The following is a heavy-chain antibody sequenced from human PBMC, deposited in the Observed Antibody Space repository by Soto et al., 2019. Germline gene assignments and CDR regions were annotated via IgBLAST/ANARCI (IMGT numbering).Heavy chain of an antibody. CDR2: ISAYNGNT. Sequence: ASVKVSCKASGYTFTSYGISWVRQAPGQGLEWMGWISAYNGNTNYAQKLQGRVTMTTDTSTSTAYMELRSLRSDDTAVYYCARDLRRGYSGYANYWDQGTLVPVSS. J-gene: IGHJ4*02. D-gene: IGHD5-12*01. V-gene: IGHV1-18*04. CDR3: ARDLRRGYSGYANY. CDR1: GYTFTSYG.